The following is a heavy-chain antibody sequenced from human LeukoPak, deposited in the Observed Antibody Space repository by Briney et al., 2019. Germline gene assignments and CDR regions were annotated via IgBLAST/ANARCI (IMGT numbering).Heavy chain of an antibody. CDR3: ASFLQSRLLPISFYYYGIDV. D-gene: IGHD4-11*01. CDR1: GYTFTGYY. J-gene: IGHJ6*02. CDR2: INPNSGGT. Sequence: ASVKVSCKASGYTFTGYYMHWVRQAPGQGLEWMGWINPNSGGTNYAQKFQGWVTMTRDTSISTAYMELSRLRSEDTAVYYCASFLQSRLLPISFYYYGIDVWGQGTTVTVSS. V-gene: IGHV1-2*04.